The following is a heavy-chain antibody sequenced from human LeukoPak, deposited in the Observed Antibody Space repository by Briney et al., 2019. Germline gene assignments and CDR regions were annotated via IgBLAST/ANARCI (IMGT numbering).Heavy chain of an antibody. CDR1: GGSISTGGYS. D-gene: IGHD2-2*01. J-gene: IGHJ5*02. CDR2: FHHAGYT. CDR3: ARGLIVVPAAIAYWFDP. Sequence: PSETLSLTCNVSGGSISTGGYSWSWIRQPPGEGLEWIGYFHHAGYTSYNPSLKSRVTISGDRSKNQFSLKLSSVTAADTAVYYCARGLIVVPAAIAYWFDPWGQGTLVTVSS. V-gene: IGHV4-30-2*01.